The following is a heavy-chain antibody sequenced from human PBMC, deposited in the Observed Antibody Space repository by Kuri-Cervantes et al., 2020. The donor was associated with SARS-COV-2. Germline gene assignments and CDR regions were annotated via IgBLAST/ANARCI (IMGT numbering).Heavy chain of an antibody. D-gene: IGHD6-6*01. J-gene: IGHJ6*03. Sequence: GGSLRLSCAASGFTFSNAWMSWVRQAPGKGLEWVSVIYSGGSTYYADSVKGRFTISRDNSKNTLYLQMNSLRAEDTAVYYCARDQYSSSSIDYYYYMDVWGKGTTVTVSS. V-gene: IGHV3-66*01. CDR1: GFTFSNAW. CDR3: ARDQYSSSSIDYYYYMDV. CDR2: IYSGGST.